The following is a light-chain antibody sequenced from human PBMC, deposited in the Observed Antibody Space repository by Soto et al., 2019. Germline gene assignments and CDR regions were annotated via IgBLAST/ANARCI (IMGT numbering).Light chain of an antibody. CDR3: QQYKHWPPWT. V-gene: IGKV3-15*01. CDR1: QDLSSK. Sequence: EIVMTQSPATLSVSPGERVTLSCRASQDLSSKLAWYQQKPGQAPRLLIYASSTRATGIPARFIGSGSGTEFTLTISRLQSEDFALYYCQQYKHWPPWTFGQGTKVEIK. J-gene: IGKJ1*01. CDR2: ASS.